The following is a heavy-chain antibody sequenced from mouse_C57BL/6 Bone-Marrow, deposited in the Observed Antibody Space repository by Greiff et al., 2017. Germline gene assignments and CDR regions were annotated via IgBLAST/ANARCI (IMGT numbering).Heavy chain of an antibody. CDR2: IYPGDGDT. D-gene: IGHD1-3*01. CDR3: ARSRSKGYFDV. J-gene: IGHJ1*03. V-gene: IGHV1-82*01. Sequence: VQLQQSGPELVKPGASVKISCKASGYAFSSSWMNWVKQRPGKGLEWIGRIYPGDGDTNYNGKFKGKATLTADKSSSTAYMQLSSLTSEDSAVYFCARSRSKGYFDVWGTGTTGTVSS. CDR1: GYAFSSSW.